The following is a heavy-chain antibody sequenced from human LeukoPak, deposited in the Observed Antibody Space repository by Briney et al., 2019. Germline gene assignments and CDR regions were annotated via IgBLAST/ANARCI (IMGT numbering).Heavy chain of an antibody. CDR1: GFSFNTYS. D-gene: IGHD3-3*01. CDR2: INDDTP. V-gene: IGHV3-23*01. J-gene: IGHJ5*02. CDR3: AKEHDLWHEEGNWFDT. Sequence: GGSLRLSCTTSGFSFNTYSMSWVRQAPGKGLEWVSAINDDTPYYTDSVKGRFTVSRDNSKDTLYLHLNSLRAEDTAIYYCAKEHDLWHEEGNWFDTWGQGVLVTVSS.